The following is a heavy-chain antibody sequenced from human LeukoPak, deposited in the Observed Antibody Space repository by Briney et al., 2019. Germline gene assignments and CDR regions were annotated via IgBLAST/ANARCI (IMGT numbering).Heavy chain of an antibody. CDR2: INPNSGGT. CDR1: GGTFSSYA. D-gene: IGHD3-16*01. Sequence: ASVKVSCKASGGTFSSYAISWVRQAPGQGLEWMGWINPNSGGTNYAQKFQGRVTMTRDTSISTAYMELSRLRSDDTAVYYCARDGNGGASFDYWGQGTLVTVSS. J-gene: IGHJ4*02. CDR3: ARDGNGGASFDY. V-gene: IGHV1-2*02.